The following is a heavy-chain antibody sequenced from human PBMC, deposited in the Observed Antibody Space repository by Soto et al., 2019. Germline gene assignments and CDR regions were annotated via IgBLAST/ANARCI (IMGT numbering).Heavy chain of an antibody. J-gene: IGHJ4*02. CDR3: ARFLVPASRHRDFDF. D-gene: IGHD2-21*02. Sequence: PSETLSLTCTVSGGSINSNNYYWGWVRQPLGKGLDWIGNIYYTGTTYYNPSLKSRVTISVDTSKNQFSLRLNSVTAADTAMYYCARFLVPASRHRDFDFWGQGTQVTVSS. CDR1: GGSINSNNYY. CDR2: IYYTGTT. V-gene: IGHV4-39*01.